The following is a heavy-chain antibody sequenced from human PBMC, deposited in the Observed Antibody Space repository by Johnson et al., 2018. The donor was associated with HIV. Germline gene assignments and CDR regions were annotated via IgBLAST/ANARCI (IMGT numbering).Heavy chain of an antibody. Sequence: VQLVESGGGLVQPGGSLRLSCAASGFTVSGNYMSWVRQAPGKGLEWVSVIYSGGSTYYADSVKGRFSISRDNSKNTLNLQMNSLRAEDTAVYYCAKDRWVGVGDAFDIWGQGTMVTVSS. J-gene: IGHJ3*02. D-gene: IGHD2-15*01. V-gene: IGHV3-66*01. CDR2: IYSGGST. CDR1: GFTVSGNY. CDR3: AKDRWVGVGDAFDI.